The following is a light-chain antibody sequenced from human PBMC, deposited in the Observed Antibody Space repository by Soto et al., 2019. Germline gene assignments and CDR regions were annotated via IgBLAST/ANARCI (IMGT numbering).Light chain of an antibody. V-gene: IGKV1-33*01. Sequence: DIPMTQSPSSLSASVGDRVTITCQASQDISDHLNWYQQKSGQAPNLLIYDASSLETGVPSRFNGGGSGTHFTFTITALQPEDIGTYYCQQFESLPLTFRGGTKV. CDR1: QDISDH. CDR2: DAS. J-gene: IGKJ4*01. CDR3: QQFESLPLT.